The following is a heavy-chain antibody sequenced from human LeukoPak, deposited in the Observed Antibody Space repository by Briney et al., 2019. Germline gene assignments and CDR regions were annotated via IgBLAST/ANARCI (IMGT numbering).Heavy chain of an antibody. J-gene: IGHJ4*02. Sequence: PGGSLGLSCAASGFTFSSYSMNWVRQAPGKGLEWVSSISSSSSYIYYADSVKGRFTIPRDNAKNSLYLQMNSLRAEDTAVYYCAFNSGYSSAWSPDYWGQGTLVTVSS. CDR2: ISSSSSYI. D-gene: IGHD6-19*01. CDR1: GFTFSSYS. CDR3: AFNSGYSSAWSPDY. V-gene: IGHV3-21*01.